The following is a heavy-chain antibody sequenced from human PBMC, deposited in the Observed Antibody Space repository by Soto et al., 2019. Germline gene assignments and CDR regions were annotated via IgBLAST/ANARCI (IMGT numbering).Heavy chain of an antibody. D-gene: IGHD6-19*01. V-gene: IGHV1-46*03. CDR1: GYTFTGDH. J-gene: IGHJ4*02. CDR2: INPNSGGV. Sequence: QVQLVQSGPEVKKPGASVKVSCKASGYTFTGDHMHWVRQAPGQGLEWMGRINPNSGGVNYAQKFQGRVTMTRDTSASVASMELGSLRSDDTAVYYCARGEVHSSGWNFDYWGQGTLVIVSS. CDR3: ARGEVHSSGWNFDY.